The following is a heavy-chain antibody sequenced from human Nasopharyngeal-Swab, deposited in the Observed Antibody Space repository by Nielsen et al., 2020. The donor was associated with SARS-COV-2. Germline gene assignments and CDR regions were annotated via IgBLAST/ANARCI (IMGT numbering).Heavy chain of an antibody. CDR3: ASSDPNYGDYAYY. V-gene: IGHV1-3*01. Sequence: ASVKVSCKASGYIFTSYEIHWVRQATGQGLEWMGWINAGNDNTRYSPKFQGRLTITRDTSASTAYMELSSLRSEDTAVYYCASSDPNYGDYAYYWGQGTLVTVSS. CDR2: INAGNDNT. CDR1: GYIFTSYE. J-gene: IGHJ4*02. D-gene: IGHD4-17*01.